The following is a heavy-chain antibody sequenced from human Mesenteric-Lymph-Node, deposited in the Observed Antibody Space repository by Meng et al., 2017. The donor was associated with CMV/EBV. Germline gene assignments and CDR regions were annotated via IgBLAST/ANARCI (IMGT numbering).Heavy chain of an antibody. D-gene: IGHD3-16*01. CDR3: AYFGDLPPLW. CDR1: GDSISRNNAA. CDR2: TYYRSESYN. Sequence: RLQQYGPGPGKSSQTLPVTGTIPGDSISRNNAAWNWIRQSPSRGLEWLGRTYYRSESYNDYAVSVKSRISVNLDTSKNQLSLHLNFVTPEDTAVYYCAYFGDLPPLWWGQGTLVTVSS. J-gene: IGHJ4*02. V-gene: IGHV6-1*01.